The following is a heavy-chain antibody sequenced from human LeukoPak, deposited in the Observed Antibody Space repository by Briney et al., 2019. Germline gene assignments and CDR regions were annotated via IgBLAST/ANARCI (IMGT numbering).Heavy chain of an antibody. CDR3: ARGGWGTALDY. D-gene: IGHD1-7*01. CDR2: ISCDGSKK. V-gene: IGHV3-74*01. Sequence: PGGSLRLSCAASGFTFSSYWMHWVRQGPGKGLVWVSDISCDGSKKTYADSVKGRFTISRDNAKNTLDLQMNSLRAEDTAVYYCARGGWGTALDYWAQGTLVTVSS. J-gene: IGHJ4*02. CDR1: GFTFSSYW.